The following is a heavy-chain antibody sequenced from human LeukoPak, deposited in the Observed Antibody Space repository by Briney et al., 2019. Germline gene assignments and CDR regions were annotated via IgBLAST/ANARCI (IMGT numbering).Heavy chain of an antibody. V-gene: IGHV3-30*02. CDR3: AKDPARGQLGIFDY. CDR2: IENDGSNK. D-gene: IGHD6-6*01. J-gene: IGHJ4*02. CDR1: GFIFSNYG. Sequence: GGSLRLSCAASGFIFSNYGMCWVRQAPGKGLEWVTFIENDGSNKYYADSVRGRFTISRDNSRNTLYMQMNSLRVEDTAVYYCAKDPARGQLGIFDYWGQGVLVTVSS.